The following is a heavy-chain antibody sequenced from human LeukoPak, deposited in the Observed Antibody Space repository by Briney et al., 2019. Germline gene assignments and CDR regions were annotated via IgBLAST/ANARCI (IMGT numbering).Heavy chain of an antibody. D-gene: IGHD6-6*01. Sequence: PGGSLRLSCAASGFDFSGYGMHWVRQAPGKGLEWVSYIRYDGIGKHYADSVKGRFTISRDNSKNTLYLQMNSLRAEDTAVYYCARWSSSFSFDYWGQGTLVTVSS. J-gene: IGHJ4*02. V-gene: IGHV3-30*02. CDR3: ARWSSSFSFDY. CDR1: GFDFSGYG. CDR2: IRYDGIGK.